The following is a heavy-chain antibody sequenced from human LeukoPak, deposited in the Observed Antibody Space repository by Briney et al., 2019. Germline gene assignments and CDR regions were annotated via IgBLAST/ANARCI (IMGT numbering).Heavy chain of an antibody. CDR3: AAARADFWSGYASGYYYYMDV. CDR1: GGSISSYY. Sequence: PSETLSLTCTVSGGSISSYYWSWIRQPPGKGLEWIGYIYYSGSTNYNPSLKSRVTISVDTSKNQFSLKLSSVTAADTAVYYCAAARADFWSGYASGYYYYMDVWGKGTTVTVSS. J-gene: IGHJ6*03. D-gene: IGHD3-3*01. V-gene: IGHV4-59*01. CDR2: IYYSGST.